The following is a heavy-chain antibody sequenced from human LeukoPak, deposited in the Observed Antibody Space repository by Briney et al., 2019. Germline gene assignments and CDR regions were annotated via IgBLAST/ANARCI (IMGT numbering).Heavy chain of an antibody. CDR3: AKVAGSGSYFPNAFDY. CDR2: ISGSGGST. Sequence: GGSLRLSCAASGFTFSSYAMSWVRQAPGKGLEWVSAISGSGGSTYYADSVRGRFTISRDNSKNTLYLQMNSLRAEDTAVCYCAKVAGSGSYFPNAFDYWGQGTLVTVSS. CDR1: GFTFSSYA. J-gene: IGHJ4*02. V-gene: IGHV3-23*01. D-gene: IGHD3-10*01.